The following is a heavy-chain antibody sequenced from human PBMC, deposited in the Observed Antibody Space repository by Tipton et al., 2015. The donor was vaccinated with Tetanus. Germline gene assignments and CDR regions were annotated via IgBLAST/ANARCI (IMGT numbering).Heavy chain of an antibody. CDR1: GFTVSSYQ. J-gene: IGHJ4*02. CDR3: ARGLGVDY. CDR2: IYSDGST. Sequence: SLRLSCAASGFTVSSYQMTWVRQAPGKGLEWVSVIYSDGSTYYADSVKGRFTISRDNLKNALSLQMNSLGAEDTAVYYCARGLGVDYWAQGTLVTVSS. V-gene: IGHV3-53*01. D-gene: IGHD7-27*01.